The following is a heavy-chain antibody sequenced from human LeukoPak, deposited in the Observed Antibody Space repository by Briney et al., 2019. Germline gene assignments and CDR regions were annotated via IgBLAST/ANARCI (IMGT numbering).Heavy chain of an antibody. D-gene: IGHD3-22*01. CDR2: ISPDSNYK. J-gene: IGHJ3*02. V-gene: IGHV3-21*01. CDR1: GFTFSTYS. CDR3: ARDHTYYYDSSGEPGAFDI. Sequence: PGESLRLSCAASGFTFSTYSMNWLRLAPGKGLEWVSSISPDSNYKYYVDSVKGRFTISRDNAKSSLYLQMNSLRAEDTAVYYCARDHTYYYDSSGEPGAFDIWGQGTMVTVSS.